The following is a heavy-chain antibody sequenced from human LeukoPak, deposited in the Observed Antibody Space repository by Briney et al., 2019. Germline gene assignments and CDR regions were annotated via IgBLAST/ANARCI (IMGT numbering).Heavy chain of an antibody. CDR1: GGSISSSSYY. J-gene: IGHJ4*02. Sequence: SETLSLTCTVSGGSISSSSYYWGWIRQPPGKGLEWIGSIYYSGSTNYNPSLKSRVTISVDTSKNQFSLKLSSVTAADTAVYYCAREGDYDSSGYSPGFDYWGQGTLVTVSS. CDR3: AREGDYDSSGYSPGFDY. CDR2: IYYSGST. D-gene: IGHD3-22*01. V-gene: IGHV4-39*07.